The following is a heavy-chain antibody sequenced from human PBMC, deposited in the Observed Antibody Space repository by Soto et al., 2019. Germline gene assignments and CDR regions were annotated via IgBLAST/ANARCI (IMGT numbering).Heavy chain of an antibody. CDR1: GGSINSGTYY. V-gene: IGHV4-31*03. D-gene: IGHD3-3*01. CDR2: IYYSGST. Sequence: QVQLQESGPGLVKPSETLSLTCTVSGGSINSGTYYWSWIRQHPGKGLEWIGYIYYSGSTYYNPSLRSRVTISVDTSKNQFSLNLSSVTAADTAVYYCASDKLYGGFDCWGQGALVTVSS. CDR3: ASDKLYGGFDC. J-gene: IGHJ4*02.